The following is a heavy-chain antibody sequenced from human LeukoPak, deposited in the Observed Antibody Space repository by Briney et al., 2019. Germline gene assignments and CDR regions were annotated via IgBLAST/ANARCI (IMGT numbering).Heavy chain of an antibody. D-gene: IGHD2-21*01. V-gene: IGHV3-48*03. CDR3: ATENNVARYYFDY. CDR1: GLTFSRYN. J-gene: IGHJ4*02. CDR2: TNTKGGLI. Sequence: PGGSLRLSCAASGLTFSRYNMNWVRQAPGGGLEWIAHTNTKGGLIYYANSVKGRFTISRDNTYNSLDLHMHSLRVEDTAVYYCATENNVARYYFDYWGQGTLVTVSS.